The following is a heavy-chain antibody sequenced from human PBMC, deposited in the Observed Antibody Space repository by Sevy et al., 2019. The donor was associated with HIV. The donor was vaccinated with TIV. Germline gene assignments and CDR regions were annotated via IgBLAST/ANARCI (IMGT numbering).Heavy chain of an antibody. Sequence: GGYLRLSCAASGFTFRTYGMQWVRQAPGKGLEWVAFIRYDGNNKYYTDSVKGRFTISRDNSKNTLYLHMNSLRAEDTAVYFSANGDYYFDYWGQGTLVTVSS. D-gene: IGHD2-21*02. CDR1: GFTFRTYG. V-gene: IGHV3-30*02. J-gene: IGHJ4*02. CDR3: ANGDYYFDY. CDR2: IRYDGNNK.